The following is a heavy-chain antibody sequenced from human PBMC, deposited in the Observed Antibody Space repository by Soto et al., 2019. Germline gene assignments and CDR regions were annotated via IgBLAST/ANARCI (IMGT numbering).Heavy chain of an antibody. CDR2: IKQDGSEK. J-gene: IGHJ6*02. CDR1: GFTFSSYW. V-gene: IGHV3-7*03. D-gene: IGHD3-10*01. CDR3: ARDRDPYYYYGMDV. Sequence: EVQLVESGGGLVQPGGSLRLSCAASGFTFSSYWMSWVRQAPGKGLEWVANIKQDGSEKYYVDSVKGRFTISRDNAKNSLYLQMNSLRAEDTAVYYCARDRDPYYYYGMDVWGQGTTVTVSS.